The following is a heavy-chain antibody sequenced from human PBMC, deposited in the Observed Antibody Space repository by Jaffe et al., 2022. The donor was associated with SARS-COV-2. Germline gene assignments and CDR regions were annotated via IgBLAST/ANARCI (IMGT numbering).Heavy chain of an antibody. Sequence: QVQLVESGGGVVQPGRSLGLSCAASGFTFSTYAMHWVRQAPGKGLEWVAVISYDGSNKYYADSVKGRFTISRDKSKNSLNLQMNSLRPEDTAVYYCARACSGGNCYGGFDYWGQGTLVTVSS. CDR1: GFTFSTYA. CDR3: ARACSGGNCYGGFDY. V-gene: IGHV3-30*04. CDR2: ISYDGSNK. D-gene: IGHD2-15*01. J-gene: IGHJ4*02.